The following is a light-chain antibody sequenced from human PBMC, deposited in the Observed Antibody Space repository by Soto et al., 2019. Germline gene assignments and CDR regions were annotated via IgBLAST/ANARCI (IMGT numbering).Light chain of an antibody. CDR2: EVI. CDR1: NRDVGGNNY. V-gene: IGLV2-8*01. CDR3: LSYAGSTNYV. Sequence: QPVLTQPPSGCGCTGQSVSIACTGTNRDVGGNNYVSWYQQHPGKAPKLMIYEVIKRPSGVPARFSGYKSGNTASLTVSGFHAEDEADYFCLSYAGSTNYVFGTGTNVT. J-gene: IGLJ1*01.